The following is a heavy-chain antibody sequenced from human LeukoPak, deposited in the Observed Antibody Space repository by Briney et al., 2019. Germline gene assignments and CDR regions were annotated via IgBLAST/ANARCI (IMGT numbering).Heavy chain of an antibody. CDR2: IIPIFGTA. Sequence: GSSVKVSCKASGGTFISYAISWVRQAPGQGLEWMGGIIPIFGTANYAQKFQGRVTITADESTSTAYMELSSLRSEDTAVYYCATGYCSSTSCRYFDYWGQGTLVTVSS. CDR3: ATGYCSSTSCRYFDY. V-gene: IGHV1-69*01. CDR1: GGTFISYA. D-gene: IGHD2-2*01. J-gene: IGHJ4*02.